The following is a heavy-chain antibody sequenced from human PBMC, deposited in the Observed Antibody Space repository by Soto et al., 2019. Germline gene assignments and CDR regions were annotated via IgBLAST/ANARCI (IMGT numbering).Heavy chain of an antibody. CDR2: VSHDGVNK. Sequence: QMQLVASGGGVVQPGRSLRLSCAASGFSFRNYNLHWVRQAPGKGLEWVAVVSHDGVNKHYAESVKGRLSISRDSSRDTLYLQMNSLRPEDTAVYYFVRETQIVMVVVPTPGSPGAFDMWGQGTMVTVSS. J-gene: IGHJ3*02. V-gene: IGHV3-30-3*01. D-gene: IGHD2-15*01. CDR1: GFSFRNYN. CDR3: VRETQIVMVVVPTPGSPGAFDM.